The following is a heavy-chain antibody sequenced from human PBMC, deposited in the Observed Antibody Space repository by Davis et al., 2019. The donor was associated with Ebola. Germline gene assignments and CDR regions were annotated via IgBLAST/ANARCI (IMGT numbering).Heavy chain of an antibody. D-gene: IGHD3-22*01. V-gene: IGHV3-7*01. Sequence: GGSLRLSCAASGFTFSSYWMSWVRQAPGKGLEWVANIKQDGSEKYYVDSVKGRFTISRDNAKNSLYLQMKSLTADDTAVYYCARERDRGYYDSSGYYRYYNYGMDVWGQGATVIVSS. CDR3: ARERDRGYYDSSGYYRYYNYGMDV. J-gene: IGHJ6*02. CDR1: GFTFSSYW. CDR2: IKQDGSEK.